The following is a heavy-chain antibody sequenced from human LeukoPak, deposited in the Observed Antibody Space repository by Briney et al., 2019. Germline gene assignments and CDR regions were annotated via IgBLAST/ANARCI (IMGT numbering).Heavy chain of an antibody. CDR2: IIPILGIA. J-gene: IGHJ4*02. D-gene: IGHD4-11*01. V-gene: IGHV1-69*04. Sequence: SVTVSCKASGGTFSSYAISWVRQAPGQGLEWMGRIIPILGIANYAQKFQGRVTITADKSTSTAYMELSSLRSEDTAVYYCARDTPDYRTEDDYWGQGTLVTVSS. CDR3: ARDTPDYRTEDDY. CDR1: GGTFSSYA.